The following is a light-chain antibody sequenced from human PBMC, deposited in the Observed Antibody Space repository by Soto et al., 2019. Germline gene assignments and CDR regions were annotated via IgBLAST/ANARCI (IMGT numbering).Light chain of an antibody. CDR3: SSYTSSSNYV. Sequence: QSVLTQPASVSGSPGQSITISCTGTSSDVGGYNYVSWYQQHPGKAPKLMIYDVSNRPSGVFNRFSGSKSGNTASLTFSGLQAEDEADYYCSSYTSSSNYVFGTGTKSPS. CDR1: SSDVGGYNY. J-gene: IGLJ1*01. V-gene: IGLV2-14*01. CDR2: DVS.